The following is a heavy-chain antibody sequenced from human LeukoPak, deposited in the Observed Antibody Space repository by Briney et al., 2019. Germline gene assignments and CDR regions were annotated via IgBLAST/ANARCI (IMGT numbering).Heavy chain of an antibody. D-gene: IGHD5-18*01. Sequence: PGGSLRLSCAASGFTFSSYSMNWVRQAPGKGLEWVSSISSSSSYIYYADSVKGRFTISRDNAKNSLYLQMNSLRAEDTAVYHCARAGYSYPYYVDYWGQGTLVTVSS. CDR1: GFTFSSYS. CDR2: ISSSSSYI. CDR3: ARAGYSYPYYVDY. J-gene: IGHJ4*02. V-gene: IGHV3-21*01.